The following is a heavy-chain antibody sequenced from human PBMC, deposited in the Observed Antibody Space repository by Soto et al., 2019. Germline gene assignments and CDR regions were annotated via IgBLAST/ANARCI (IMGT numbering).Heavy chain of an antibody. CDR2: IYTSGST. V-gene: IGHV4-4*07. CDR3: ARVGYDFWSGYYYYFDY. D-gene: IGHD3-3*01. Sequence: SETLSLTXTVSGGSISSYYWSWIRQPAGKGLEWIGRIYTSGSTNYNPSLKSRVTMSVDTSKNQFSLKLSSVTAADTAVYYCARVGYDFWSGYYYYFDYWGQGTLVTVSS. CDR1: GGSISSYY. J-gene: IGHJ4*02.